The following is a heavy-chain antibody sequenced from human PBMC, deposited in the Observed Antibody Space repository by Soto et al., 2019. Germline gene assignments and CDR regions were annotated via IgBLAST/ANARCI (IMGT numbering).Heavy chain of an antibody. D-gene: IGHD3-3*01. V-gene: IGHV4-31*03. J-gene: IGHJ3*02. Sequence: QVQLQESGPGLVKPSQTLSLTCTVSGGSISSGGYYWSWIRQHPGKGLEWIGYIYYSGSTYYNPSLKSRVTISVDTSKNQFSLKLSSVTAADTAVYYCARVGDKSPPYYDFWSGYYPDAFDIWGQGTMVTVSS. CDR2: IYYSGST. CDR1: GGSISSGGYY. CDR3: ARVGDKSPPYYDFWSGYYPDAFDI.